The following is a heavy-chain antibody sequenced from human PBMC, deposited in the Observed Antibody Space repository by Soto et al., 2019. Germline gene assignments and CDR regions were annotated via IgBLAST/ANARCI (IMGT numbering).Heavy chain of an antibody. V-gene: IGHV3-33*01. Sequence: QVQLVESGGDVVQPRMSLRLSCAASGFTFSSYGMHWVRQAPGKGLEWVAVIWDDGSNKYYTDSVKGRFTISRDNSQNTLYLQMNSLRGEDTAVYYCARVTGSGTAEVGFDYWGQGTLVTVSS. J-gene: IGHJ4*02. CDR1: GFTFSSYG. CDR2: IWDDGSNK. CDR3: ARVTGSGTAEVGFDY. D-gene: IGHD3-10*01.